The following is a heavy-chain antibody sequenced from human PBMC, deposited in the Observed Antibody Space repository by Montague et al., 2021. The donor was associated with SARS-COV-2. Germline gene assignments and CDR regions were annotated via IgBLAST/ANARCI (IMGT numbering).Heavy chain of an antibody. CDR2: IKLDGSEE. CDR3: AKDPRSGITGTTGFDY. J-gene: IGHJ4*02. CDR1: GFIFADYW. V-gene: IGHV3-7*01. D-gene: IGHD1-7*01. Sequence: SLRLSCATSGFIFADYWMSWVRQAPGKGLEWVANIKLDGSEEYYMDSVKGRFTVSRDNARNSLYLQMNSLRVEDTAVYYCAKDPRSGITGTTGFDYWGQGTLVTVSS.